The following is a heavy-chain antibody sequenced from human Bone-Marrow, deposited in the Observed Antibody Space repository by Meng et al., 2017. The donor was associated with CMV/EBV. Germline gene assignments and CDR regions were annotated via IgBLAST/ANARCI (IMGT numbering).Heavy chain of an antibody. CDR2: INAGDGHT. Sequence: KASGSTFTYFPLPWVRQAPGQRLEWMGRINAGDGHTKYSQKFQGRVTFTRDTSATTAYMHLSSLRSEDTAVYYCARKGRVGRNWFDPWGQGTLVTVSS. D-gene: IGHD1-14*01. J-gene: IGHJ5*02. CDR3: ARKGRVGRNWFDP. V-gene: IGHV1-3*01. CDR1: GSTFTYFP.